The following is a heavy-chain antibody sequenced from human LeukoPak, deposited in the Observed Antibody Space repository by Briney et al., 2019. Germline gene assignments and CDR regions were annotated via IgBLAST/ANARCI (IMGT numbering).Heavy chain of an antibody. Sequence: SETLSLTCTVSGGSISSYYWSWIRQPPGKGLEWIGYIYYSGSTNYSPSLKSRVTISVDTSKNQFSLKLSSVTAADTAVYYCARGLPTDYWGQGTLVTVSS. CDR3: ARGLPTDY. V-gene: IGHV4-59*01. CDR2: IYYSGST. CDR1: GGSISSYY. J-gene: IGHJ4*02. D-gene: IGHD5-18*01.